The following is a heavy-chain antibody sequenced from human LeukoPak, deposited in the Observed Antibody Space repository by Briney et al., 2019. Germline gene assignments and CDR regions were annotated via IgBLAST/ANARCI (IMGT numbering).Heavy chain of an antibody. J-gene: IGHJ4*02. CDR3: ARDQAYPFDY. Sequence: RGSLRLSCAASGFTFSAYSMNWVRQAPEKGLEWVSYIRSSSSPIYYADSVKGRFTISRDNAKTSLYLQMDSLRAEDTAVYCCARDQAYPFDYWGQGTLVTVSS. V-gene: IGHV3-48*01. CDR2: IRSSSSPI. CDR1: GFTFSAYS.